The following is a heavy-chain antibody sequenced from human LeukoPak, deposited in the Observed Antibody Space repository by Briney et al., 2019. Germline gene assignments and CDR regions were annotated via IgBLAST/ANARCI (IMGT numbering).Heavy chain of an antibody. J-gene: IGHJ4*02. V-gene: IGHV3-30*02. CDR2: IRYDGSNK. CDR1: GFTFSSYG. CDR3: ARGSGYDAYWAWYFDY. D-gene: IGHD5-12*01. Sequence: GGSLRLSCAASGFTFSSYGMHWIRQAPGKGLEWVAFIRYDGSNKYYADSVKGRFTISRDNSKNTLYLQMNSLRAEDTAVYYCARGSGYDAYWAWYFDYWGQGTLVTVSS.